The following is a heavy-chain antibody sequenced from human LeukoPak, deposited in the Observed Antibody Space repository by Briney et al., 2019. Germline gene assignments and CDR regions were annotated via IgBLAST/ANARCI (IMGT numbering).Heavy chain of an antibody. Sequence: GGSLRLSCAASGFTFSIYAMSWVRQAPGKGLEWVSAISGSGGSTYYADSVKGRFTISRDNSKNTLYLQMNSLRAEDTAVYYCAKDPPRSNTVVTPIRDDYWGQGTLVTVSS. CDR1: GFTFSIYA. D-gene: IGHD4-23*01. CDR2: ISGSGGST. V-gene: IGHV3-23*01. CDR3: AKDPPRSNTVVTPIRDDY. J-gene: IGHJ4*02.